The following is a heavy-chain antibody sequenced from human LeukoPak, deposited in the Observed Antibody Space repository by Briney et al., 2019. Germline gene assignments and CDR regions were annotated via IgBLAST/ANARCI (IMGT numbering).Heavy chain of an antibody. CDR1: GGSITSRSNY. V-gene: IGHV4-39*01. CDR2: INYSGST. Sequence: SETLSLTCTVSGGSITSRSNYWGWIRQPPGKGLEWIGSINYSGSTYYNPSLKSRVTISVDTSKNQFSLKLSSVTAADTAVYYCARLISAASAWGQGTLVTVSS. J-gene: IGHJ4*02. D-gene: IGHD6-13*01. CDR3: ARLISAASA.